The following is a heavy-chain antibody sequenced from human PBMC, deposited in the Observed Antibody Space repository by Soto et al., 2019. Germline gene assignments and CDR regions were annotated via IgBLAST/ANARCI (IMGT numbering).Heavy chain of an antibody. J-gene: IGHJ3*02. V-gene: IGHV3-23*01. CDR2: ITADGGT. CDR1: GFTVSSHA. D-gene: IGHD2-15*01. Sequence: EVQVLESGGGLVQPGGSLRLSCEGSGFTVSSHAMTWIRQAPGKGPEWVSTITADGGTYYADSVKGRFAMSRYTSESTLYLQMNSLGAEDTAAYYCAPHVSCSGGSCQYDAFAIRGQGTMVTVSS. CDR3: APHVSCSGGSCQYDAFAI.